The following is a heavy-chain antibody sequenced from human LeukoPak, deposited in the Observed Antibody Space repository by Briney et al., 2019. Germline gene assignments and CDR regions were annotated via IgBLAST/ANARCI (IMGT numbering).Heavy chain of an antibody. V-gene: IGHV4-39*07. CDR1: GGSISSSSYY. J-gene: IGHJ4*02. D-gene: IGHD3-22*01. CDR2: IYYSGST. CDR3: ARSPPRTMIVVSPSYYFDY. Sequence: SETLSLTCTVSGGSISSSSYYWGWIRQPPGKGLEWIGSIYYSGSTYYNPSLKSRVTISVDTSKNQFSLKLSSVTAADTAVYYCARSPPRTMIVVSPSYYFDYWGQGTLVTVSS.